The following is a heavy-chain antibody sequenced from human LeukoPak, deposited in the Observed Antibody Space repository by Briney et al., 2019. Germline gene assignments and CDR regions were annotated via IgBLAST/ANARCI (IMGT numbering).Heavy chain of an antibody. J-gene: IGHJ4*02. CDR2: IYYSGST. Sequence: LSETLSLTCTVSGGSISSGDYYWSWIRQPPGKGLEWIGYIYYSGSTYYNPSLKSRVTISVDTSKNQFSLKLSSVTAADTAVYYCARRRYYDFWSGQYTNPRGYFDYWGQGTLVTVSS. CDR3: ARRRYYDFWSGQYTNPRGYFDY. V-gene: IGHV4-30-4*01. D-gene: IGHD3-3*01. CDR1: GGSISSGDYY.